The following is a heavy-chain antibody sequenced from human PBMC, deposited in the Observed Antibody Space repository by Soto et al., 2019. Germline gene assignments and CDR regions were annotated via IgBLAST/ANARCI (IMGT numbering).Heavy chain of an antibody. D-gene: IGHD5-12*01. J-gene: IGHJ4*02. V-gene: IGHV3-33*08. Sequence: GSLRLSCAASGFTFSSYAMSWVRQAPGKGLEWVSVIRYSGSNTYYADSVKGRFTISRDNSKNTLYLQMNSLRAEDTAVYYCAREIEMATIRYFDYWGQGTLVTVSS. CDR1: GFTFSSYA. CDR3: AREIEMATIRYFDY. CDR2: IRYSGSNT.